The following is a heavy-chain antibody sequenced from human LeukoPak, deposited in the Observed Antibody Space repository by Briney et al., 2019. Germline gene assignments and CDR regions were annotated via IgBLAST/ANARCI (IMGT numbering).Heavy chain of an antibody. V-gene: IGHV4-30-4*08. CDR2: IYYSGST. CDR1: GYSISSGYY. D-gene: IGHD4-23*01. Sequence: PSETLSLTCAVSGYSISSGYYWGWIRQPPGKGLEWIGYIYYSGSTYYNPSLKSRVTISVDTSKNQFSLKLSSVTAADTAVYYCARSFDGGLDYWGQGTLVTVSS. CDR3: ARSFDGGLDY. J-gene: IGHJ4*02.